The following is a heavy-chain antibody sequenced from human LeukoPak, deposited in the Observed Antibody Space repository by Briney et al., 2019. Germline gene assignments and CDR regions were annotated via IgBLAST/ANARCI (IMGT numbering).Heavy chain of an antibody. D-gene: IGHD4-11*01. CDR2: ISSSSSYI. CDR3: ARGGGRDYSNWFDP. Sequence: GGSLRLSCAASGFTFSSYSMNWVRQAPGKGLEWVSSISSSSSYIYYADSVKGRFTISRDNAKNSLYLQMNSLRAEDTAVYYCARGGGRDYSNWFDPWGQGTLVTVSS. V-gene: IGHV3-21*01. J-gene: IGHJ5*02. CDR1: GFTFSSYS.